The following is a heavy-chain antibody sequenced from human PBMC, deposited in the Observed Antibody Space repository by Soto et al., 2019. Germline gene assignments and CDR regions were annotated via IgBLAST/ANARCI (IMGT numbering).Heavy chain of an antibody. D-gene: IGHD3-3*01. CDR2: IYSGGST. CDR1: GFTVSSNY. CDR3: ARGRTYYDFWSGYLPPRDYYYGMDV. V-gene: IGHV3-53*01. J-gene: IGHJ6*02. Sequence: GGSLRLSCAASGFTVSSNYMSWVRQAPGKGLEWVSVIYSGGSTYYADSVKGRFTISRDNSKNTLYLQMNSLGAEETAVYYCARGRTYYDFWSGYLPPRDYYYGMDVWGQGTTVTVSS.